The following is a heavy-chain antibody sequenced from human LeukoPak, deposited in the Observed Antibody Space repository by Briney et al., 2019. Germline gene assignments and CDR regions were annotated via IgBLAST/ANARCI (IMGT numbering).Heavy chain of an antibody. V-gene: IGHV4-34*01. CDR3: ARDCTSCYTQFDY. Sequence: SETLSLTCAVYGGSFSVYYWSWIRQPPGKGLEWIGEINHSGSTNYNPFLKSRVTISVDTSKNQFSLKLSSVTAADTAVYYCARDCTSCYTQFDYWGQGTLVTVSS. J-gene: IGHJ4*02. D-gene: IGHD2-2*02. CDR2: INHSGST. CDR1: GGSFSVYY.